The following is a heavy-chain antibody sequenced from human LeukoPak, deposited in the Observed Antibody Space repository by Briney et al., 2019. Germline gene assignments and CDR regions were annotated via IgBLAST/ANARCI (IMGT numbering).Heavy chain of an antibody. CDR2: LSSSGATT. CDR1: GFTFSSYA. J-gene: IGHJ4*02. V-gene: IGHV3-23*01. Sequence: GGSLRLSCAASGFTFSSYAMTWVRQAPGKGLEWVSALSSSGATTYYADAVKGRFTISRDNSKNTLYLQMNSLRAEDTAVYYCAKAWAAAGTFASWGQGTLVTVSS. CDR3: AKAWAAAGTFAS. D-gene: IGHD6-13*01.